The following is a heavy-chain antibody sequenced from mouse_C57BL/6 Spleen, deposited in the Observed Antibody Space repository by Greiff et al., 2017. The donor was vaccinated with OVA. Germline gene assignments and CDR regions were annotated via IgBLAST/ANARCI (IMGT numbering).Heavy chain of an antibody. CDR1: GFTFSDYG. D-gene: IGHD1-1*01. Sequence: EVQRVESGGGLVKPGGSLKLSCAASGFTFSDYGMHWVRQAPEKGLEWVAYISSGSSTIYYADTVKGRFTISRDNAKNTLFLQMTSLRSEDTAMYYCARVYYYGSSYGFAYWGQGTLVTVSA. CDR3: ARVYYYGSSYGFAY. V-gene: IGHV5-17*01. CDR2: ISSGSSTI. J-gene: IGHJ3*01.